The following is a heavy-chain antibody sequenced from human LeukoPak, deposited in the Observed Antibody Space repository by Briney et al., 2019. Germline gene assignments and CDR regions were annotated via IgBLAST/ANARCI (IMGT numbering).Heavy chain of an antibody. CDR1: GGTFSSYA. CDR2: IIPILGIA. CDR3: ARGGIAAAPYDAFDI. Sequence: SVKVSCKASGGTFSSYAISWVRQAPGQGLEWMGRIIPILGIANYAQKFQGRVTITADKPTSTAYMELSSLRSEDTAVYYCARGGIAAAPYDAFDIWGQGTMVTVSS. J-gene: IGHJ3*02. V-gene: IGHV1-69*04. D-gene: IGHD6-13*01.